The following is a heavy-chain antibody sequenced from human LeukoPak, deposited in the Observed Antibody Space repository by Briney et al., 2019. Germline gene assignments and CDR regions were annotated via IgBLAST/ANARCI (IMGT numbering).Heavy chain of an antibody. V-gene: IGHV1-2*02. CDR3: ARGDYYGSGKVVAA. Sequence: GAPVKVSCKGSGFTFTDYYINWVRQAPGQGLEWMGWINPNSGDTNYAQRFQDRVTMTSDTSITTAYIDLNLLRSDDTAVYYCARGDYYGSGKVVAAWGQGTPVTVSS. J-gene: IGHJ5*02. CDR2: INPNSGDT. D-gene: IGHD3-10*01. CDR1: GFTFTDYY.